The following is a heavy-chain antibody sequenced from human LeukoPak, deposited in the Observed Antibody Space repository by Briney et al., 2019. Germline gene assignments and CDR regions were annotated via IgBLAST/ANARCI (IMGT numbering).Heavy chain of an antibody. D-gene: IGHD3-10*01. J-gene: IGHJ4*02. CDR3: VRSRGDLDY. Sequence: SQTLSLTCAISGDSVSSTDATWNWIRQSPSRGLEWLGRSYYRSKWSNDYAPSVRSRITINPDTSKNQFSLQVNSMTPEDTAVYYCVRSRGDLDYWGQGTLVTVSS. CDR2: SYYRSKWSN. CDR1: GDSVSSTDAT. V-gene: IGHV6-1*01.